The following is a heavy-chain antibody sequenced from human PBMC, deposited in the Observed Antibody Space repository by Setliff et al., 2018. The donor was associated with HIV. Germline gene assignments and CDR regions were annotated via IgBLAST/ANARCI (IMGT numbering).Heavy chain of an antibody. D-gene: IGHD3-10*01. CDR2: IHYGGFF. V-gene: IGHV4-39*01. CDR3: ARPALGIGGGSRFDN. CDR1: GGSISDYY. J-gene: IGHJ4*02. Sequence: SETLSLTCTVSGGSISDYYWGWIRQPPGKGLEWIGNIHYGGFFWYSPSLKSRVTISVDTSKNQFSLKLSSVTAADTAVYYCARPALGIGGGSRFDNWGQGTRVTVSS.